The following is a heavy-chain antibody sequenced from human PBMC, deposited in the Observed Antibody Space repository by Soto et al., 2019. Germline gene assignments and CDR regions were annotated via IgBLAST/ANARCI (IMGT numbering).Heavy chain of an antibody. CDR2: ITSVGIST. Sequence: EVQVVESGGGMVQPGGSLRLSCAASGFTFSAYAMHWVRQAPGKGLEYVSAITSVGISTYYAKSVKGRFTISRDNSKNTLYLQMGSLRAEDMAVYYCARDLGGPFHSIMDVWGRGTTVTVSS. J-gene: IGHJ6*02. V-gene: IGHV3-64*01. CDR3: ARDLGGPFHSIMDV. CDR1: GFTFSAYA. D-gene: IGHD2-21*01.